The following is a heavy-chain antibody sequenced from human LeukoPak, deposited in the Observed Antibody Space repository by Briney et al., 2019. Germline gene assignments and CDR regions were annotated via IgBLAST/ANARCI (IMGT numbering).Heavy chain of an antibody. D-gene: IGHD4-17*01. CDR3: ASAITVTTDY. CDR2: IYHSGSA. Sequence: SETLSLTCTVSGYSISSGYYWGWIRQPPGKGLEWIGSIYHSGSAYYNPSLKSRVPISVGTSKNQFSLKLSSVTAADTAVYYCASAITVTTDYWGQGTLVTVS. J-gene: IGHJ4*02. V-gene: IGHV4-38-2*02. CDR1: GYSISSGYY.